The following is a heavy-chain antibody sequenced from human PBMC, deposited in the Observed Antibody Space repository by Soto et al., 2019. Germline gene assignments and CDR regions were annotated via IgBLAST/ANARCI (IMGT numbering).Heavy chain of an antibody. CDR3: ARFSTVVVPAAMGGGWFDP. V-gene: IGHV1-18*01. Sequence: ASVKVSCKASGYTFTSYGISWVRQAPGQGLEWMGWISAYNGNTNYAQKLQGRVTMTTDTSTSTAYMELRSLRSDDTAVYYCARFSTVVVPAAMGGGWFDPWGQGTLVTAPQ. J-gene: IGHJ5*02. CDR1: GYTFTSYG. D-gene: IGHD2-2*01. CDR2: ISAYNGNT.